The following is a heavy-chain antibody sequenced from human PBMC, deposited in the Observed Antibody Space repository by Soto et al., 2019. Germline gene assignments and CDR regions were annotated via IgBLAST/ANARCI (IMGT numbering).Heavy chain of an antibody. CDR2: IKQDGSEK. V-gene: IGHV3-7*03. J-gene: IGHJ5*02. CDR1: GFTFSSYW. Sequence: GGSLRLSCAASGFTFSSYWMSWVRQAPGKGLEWVANIKQDGSEKYYVDSVKGRFTISRDNSKNTLYLQMNSLRAEDTAVYYCARDTAYDYGDDVGWFDPWGQGTLVTVSS. CDR3: ARDTAYDYGDDVGWFDP. D-gene: IGHD4-17*01.